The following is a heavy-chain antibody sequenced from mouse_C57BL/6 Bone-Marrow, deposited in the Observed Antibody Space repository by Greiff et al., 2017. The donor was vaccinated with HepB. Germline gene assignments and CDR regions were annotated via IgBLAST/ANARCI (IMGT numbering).Heavy chain of an antibody. D-gene: IGHD2-1*01. CDR3: ARSNYGNYVYY. CDR2: IDPSDSYT. V-gene: IGHV1-69*01. J-gene: IGHJ2*01. Sequence: VQLQQPGAELVMPGASVKLSCKASGYTFTSYWMHGVKQRPGQGLEWIGEIDPSDSYTNYNQKFKGKSTLTVDKSSSTAYMQLSSLTSEDSAVYYCARSNYGNYVYYWGQGTTLTVSS. CDR1: GYTFTSYW.